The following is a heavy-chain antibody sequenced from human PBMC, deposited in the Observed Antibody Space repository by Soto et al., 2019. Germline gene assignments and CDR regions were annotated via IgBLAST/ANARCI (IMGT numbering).Heavy chain of an antibody. D-gene: IGHD5-12*01. J-gene: IGHJ4*02. V-gene: IGHV1-3*01. CDR2: VNAGNGNT. CDR1: GYTFTSNA. Sequence: ASVKVSCKSSGYTFTSNAIHWVRQAPGQSLEWMGWVNAGNGNTKYVQNFQGRVTISTDTSTSTAYMELKSLRSEDTAVYYCAREPYSGYRPLDYWGQGTLVTVSS. CDR3: AREPYSGYRPLDY.